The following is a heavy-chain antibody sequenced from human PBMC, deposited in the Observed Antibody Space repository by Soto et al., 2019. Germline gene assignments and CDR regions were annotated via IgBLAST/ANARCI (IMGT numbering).Heavy chain of an antibody. CDR3: VRAMKETTGTTFHYYGMDI. CDR2: ISRSTSYI. J-gene: IGHJ6*02. CDR1: GFTFSDYT. D-gene: IGHD1-1*01. Sequence: EVLLVESGGGLVKPGGSLRISCAASGFTFSDYTINWVRQAPGKGLEWVSSISRSTSYIYYADSVRGRFTISRDNGKNSLYLQMNSLRVEDTAVYFCVRAMKETTGTTFHYYGMDIWGQGTTVTVSS. V-gene: IGHV3-21*01.